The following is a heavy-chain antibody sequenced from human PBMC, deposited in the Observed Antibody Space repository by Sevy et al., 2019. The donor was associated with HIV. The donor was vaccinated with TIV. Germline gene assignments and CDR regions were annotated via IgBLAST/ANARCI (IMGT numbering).Heavy chain of an antibody. J-gene: IGHJ6*02. CDR1: GYTFTSYD. CDR2: MNPNSGNT. V-gene: IGHV1-8*01. Sequence: ASVKVSCKASGYTFTSYDINWVRQATGQGLEWMGWMNPNSGNTGYAQKFQGRVTMTRNTSISTAYMELGSLRSEDTAVYYCARAGGYCSSTSCLLYYYGMDVWGQGTTVTVSS. CDR3: ARAGGYCSSTSCLLYYYGMDV. D-gene: IGHD2-2*01.